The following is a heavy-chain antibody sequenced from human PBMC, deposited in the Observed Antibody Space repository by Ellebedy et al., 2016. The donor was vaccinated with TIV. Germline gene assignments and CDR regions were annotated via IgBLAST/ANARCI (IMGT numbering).Heavy chain of an antibody. CDR3: ARDGTVLVPAADMDV. CDR1: GGSINSFY. D-gene: IGHD2-2*01. Sequence: SETLSLTCTVSGGSINSFYWGWIRQPPGKGLEWIGSGYHSGSTFYNPSLKSRVSISVDTTKNQFSLRLASVTAADTAVYYCARDGTVLVPAADMDVWGKGTTVTVSS. J-gene: IGHJ6*03. V-gene: IGHV4-38-2*02. CDR2: GYHSGST.